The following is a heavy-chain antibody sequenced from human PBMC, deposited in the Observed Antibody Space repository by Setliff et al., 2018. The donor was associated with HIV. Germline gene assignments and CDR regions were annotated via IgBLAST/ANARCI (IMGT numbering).Heavy chain of an antibody. CDR3: ARVQMAYAAFDV. CDR2: INHSGST. J-gene: IGHJ3*01. CDR1: GGSISSGGFY. V-gene: IGHV4-61*08. Sequence: SETLSLTCTVSGGSISSGGFYWTWIRQHPGKGLEWIGEINHSGSTNYNPSLKSRVTISVDTSKNQFSLKLSSVTAADTAVYYCARVQMAYAAFDVWGQGTMVTVSS. D-gene: IGHD4-17*01.